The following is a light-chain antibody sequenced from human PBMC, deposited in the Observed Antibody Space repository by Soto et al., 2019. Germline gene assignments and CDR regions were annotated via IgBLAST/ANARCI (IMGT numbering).Light chain of an antibody. V-gene: IGKV3-15*01. J-gene: IGKJ4*01. CDR2: RTS. Sequence: EIVLTQSPGTLPLSPGERASLSCRASQSVSSDLAWYQQKPGQPPRLLIYRTSTRATGIPARFSGSGSGTEFTLTISSMQSEDFAVYYCQQYYNWLTFGGGTKVDIK. CDR1: QSVSSD. CDR3: QQYYNWLT.